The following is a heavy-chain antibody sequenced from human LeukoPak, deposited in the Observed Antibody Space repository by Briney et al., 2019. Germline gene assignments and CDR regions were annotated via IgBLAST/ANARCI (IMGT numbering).Heavy chain of an antibody. CDR3: ARGSFDYGDYAGGFHFDY. CDR2: IYYSGST. J-gene: IGHJ4*02. D-gene: IGHD4-17*01. V-gene: IGHV4-59*01. CDR1: GGSISSYY. Sequence: SETLSLTCTVSGGSISSYYWSWIRQPPGKGLEWIGYIYYSGSTNYNPSLKSRVTISVDTSKNQFSLKLSSVTAADTAVYYCARGSFDYGDYAGGFHFDYWGQGTLVTVSS.